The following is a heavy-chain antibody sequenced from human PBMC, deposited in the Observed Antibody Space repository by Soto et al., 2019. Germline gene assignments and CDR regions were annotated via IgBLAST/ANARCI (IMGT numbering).Heavy chain of an antibody. V-gene: IGHV4-59*01. Sequence: SETLSLTCTVSGGSISSYYWSWIRQPPGKGLEWIGYIYYSGSTNYNPSLKSRVTISVDTSKNQFSLKLSSVTAADTAVYYCARDRGSSGWVNWFDPWGQGTLVTVSS. CDR1: GGSISSYY. J-gene: IGHJ5*02. D-gene: IGHD6-19*01. CDR2: IYYSGST. CDR3: ARDRGSSGWVNWFDP.